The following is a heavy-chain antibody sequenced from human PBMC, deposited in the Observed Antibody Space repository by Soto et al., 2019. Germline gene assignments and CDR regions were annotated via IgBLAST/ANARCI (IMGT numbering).Heavy chain of an antibody. Sequence: PGGSLRLSCAASGFTFSSYAMSWVRQAPGKGLEWVSAISGSGGSTYYADSVKGRFTISRDNSKNTLYLQMNSLRAEDTAVYYCAKVLRDYYYYGMDVWGQGTTVTVYS. CDR2: ISGSGGST. V-gene: IGHV3-23*01. CDR1: GFTFSSYA. J-gene: IGHJ6*02. CDR3: AKVLRDYYYYGMDV.